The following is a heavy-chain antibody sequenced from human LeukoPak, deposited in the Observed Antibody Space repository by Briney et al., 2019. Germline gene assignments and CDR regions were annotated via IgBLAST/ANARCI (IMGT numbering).Heavy chain of an antibody. CDR3: AKHSSGWYEIDY. CDR2: ISGSGGST. CDR1: GFTFSSYA. J-gene: IGHJ4*02. D-gene: IGHD6-19*01. V-gene: IGHV3-23*01. Sequence: SGGSLRLSCAASGFTFSSYAMSWVRQAPGKGLEWVSAISGSGGSTYYADSVKGRFTISRDNSKNTLYLQMNSLRAEDTAVYYCAKHSSGWYEIDYWGQGTLVTVSS.